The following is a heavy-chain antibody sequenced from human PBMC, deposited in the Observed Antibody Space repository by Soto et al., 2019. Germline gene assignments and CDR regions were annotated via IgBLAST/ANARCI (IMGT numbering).Heavy chain of an antibody. V-gene: IGHV3-23*01. CDR3: AKGRDFWSGYTLN. D-gene: IGHD3-3*01. CDR1: GFTFSSYA. J-gene: IGHJ4*02. CDR2: ISGSGGST. Sequence: GGSLRLSCAASGFTFSSYAMSWVRQAPGKGLEWVSVISGSGGSTHYADSVKGRFTISRDNSKSTLYLQMNSLRAEDTAVYYCAKGRDFWSGYTLNWGQGTLVTVSS.